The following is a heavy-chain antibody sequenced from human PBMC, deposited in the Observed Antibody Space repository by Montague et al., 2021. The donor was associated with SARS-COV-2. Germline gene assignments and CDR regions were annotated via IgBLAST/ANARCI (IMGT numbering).Heavy chain of an antibody. CDR2: NYLHGNA. V-gene: IGHV4-38-2*02. Sequence: SETLPLTCSVSGYFISTGYYWGWIRQSPGKGLEWIGSNYLHGNAYYNPSPNSRVTISLDTSNNQFSLRLTSVTTSDTAVYYCARGRVTRAGFDYWGQGIRVIVSS. D-gene: IGHD2-21*02. J-gene: IGHJ4*02. CDR3: ARGRVTRAGFDY. CDR1: GYFISTGYY.